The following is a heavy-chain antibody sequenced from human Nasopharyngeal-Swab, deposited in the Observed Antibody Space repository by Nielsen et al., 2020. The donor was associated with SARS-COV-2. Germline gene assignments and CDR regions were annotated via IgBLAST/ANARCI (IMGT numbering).Heavy chain of an antibody. CDR2: IDWDEDK. Sequence: SGPTLLKPPQTFTLTCSFSWFSLNTSGMCLTWIRQPPGKALEWLALIDWDEDKYYSTSLKTRLTISKDTSKNQVVLTMTNMDQADTATYYCARNPPRGSGFDFWGQGILVTVSS. CDR1: WFSLNTSGMC. J-gene: IGHJ4*02. D-gene: IGHD6-19*01. CDR3: ARNPPRGSGFDF. V-gene: IGHV2-70*01.